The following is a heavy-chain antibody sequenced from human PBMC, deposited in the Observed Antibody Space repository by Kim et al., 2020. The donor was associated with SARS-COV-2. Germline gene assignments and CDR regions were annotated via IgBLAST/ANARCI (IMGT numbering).Heavy chain of an antibody. V-gene: IGHV3-30*04. J-gene: IGHJ4*02. CDR3: ARYAAGEYYFDY. CDR1: GFTFSSYA. D-gene: IGHD6-13*01. CDR2: ISYDGSNK. Sequence: GGSLRLSCAASGFTFSSYAMHWVRQAPGKGLEWVAVISYDGSNKYYADSVKGRFTISRDNSKNTLFLQMNSLRAEYTAVYYCARYAAGEYYFDYWGQGTVVPVSS.